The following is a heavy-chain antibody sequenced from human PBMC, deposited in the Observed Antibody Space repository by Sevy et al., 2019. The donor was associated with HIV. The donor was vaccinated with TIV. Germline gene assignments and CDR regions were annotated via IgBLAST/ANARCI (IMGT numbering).Heavy chain of an antibody. D-gene: IGHD1-26*01. Sequence: SETLSLTCAVYGGSFSGYYWSWLRQPPGKGLEWIGEINHSGSTNFNPSLKSRVTISVDTSKNQFSLKLSSVTAADTAVYYCARGVVGATTSYYYYGMDVWGQWTTVTVSS. J-gene: IGHJ6*02. V-gene: IGHV4-34*01. CDR3: ARGVVGATTSYYYYGMDV. CDR2: INHSGST. CDR1: GGSFSGYY.